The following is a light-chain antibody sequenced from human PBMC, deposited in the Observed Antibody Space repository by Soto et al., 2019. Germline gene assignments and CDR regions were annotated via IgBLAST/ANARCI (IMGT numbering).Light chain of an antibody. J-gene: IGKJ4*01. CDR1: QSVSSY. CDR2: DAS. Sequence: EIVLTQSPATLSLSPGERATLSCRASQSVSSYLAWYQQKPGQAPRLLIYDASNRATGIPARFSGSGSGTDFTLTISSLEPEDFAVYYCQQRSDWPSLTFGGGPKVEIQ. V-gene: IGKV3-11*01. CDR3: QQRSDWPSLT.